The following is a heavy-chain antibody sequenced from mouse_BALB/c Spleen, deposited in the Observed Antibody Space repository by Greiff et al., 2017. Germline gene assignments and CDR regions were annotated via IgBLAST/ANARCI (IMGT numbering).Heavy chain of an antibody. CDR2: ISSGSSTI. J-gene: IGHJ2*01. D-gene: IGHD3-3*01. CDR1: GFTFSSFG. V-gene: IGHV5-17*02. CDR3: ARLGRNLFDY. Sequence: EVKLVESGGGLVQPGGSRKLSCAASGFTFSSFGMHWVRQAPEKGLEWVAYISSGSSTIYYADTVKGRFTISRDNPKNTLFLQMTSLRSEDTAMYYCARLGRNLFDYWGQGTTRT.